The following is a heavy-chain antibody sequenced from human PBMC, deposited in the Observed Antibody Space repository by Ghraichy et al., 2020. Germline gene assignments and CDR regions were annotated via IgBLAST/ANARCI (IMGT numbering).Heavy chain of an antibody. D-gene: IGHD2-21*01. CDR3: AIGEALDY. CDR1: GFSFSTYW. Sequence: GGSLRLSCAASGFSFSTYWMSWARQAPGKGLEWVANIKHDGSEKYYVDSVKGRFTISRDNAKTSLYLQMNSLRAEDTAVYYCAIGEALDYWGQGTLVTVSS. J-gene: IGHJ4*02. V-gene: IGHV3-7*01. CDR2: IKHDGSEK.